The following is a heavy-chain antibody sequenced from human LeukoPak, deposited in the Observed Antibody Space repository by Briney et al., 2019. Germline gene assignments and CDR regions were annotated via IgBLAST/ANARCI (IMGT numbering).Heavy chain of an antibody. CDR3: ARDRGYCSSTSCYTLPNQAVGGFDP. D-gene: IGHD2-2*02. CDR2: IIPIFGIA. CDR1: GGTFSSYA. Sequence: ASVKVSCKASGGTFSSYAISWVRQAPGQGLEWMGRIIPIFGIANYAQKFQGRVTITADKSTSTAYMELSSLRSEDTAVYYCARDRGYCSSTSCYTLPNQAVGGFDPWGQGTLVTVSS. J-gene: IGHJ5*02. V-gene: IGHV1-69*04.